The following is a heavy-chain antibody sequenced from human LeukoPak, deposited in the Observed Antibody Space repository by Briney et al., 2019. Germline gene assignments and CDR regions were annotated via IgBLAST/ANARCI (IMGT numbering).Heavy chain of an antibody. J-gene: IGHJ3*02. V-gene: IGHV1-18*01. D-gene: IGHD1-26*01. CDR3: ARNSGRMDDAFDI. CDR2: ISAYNGYT. CDR1: GYTFTNYG. Sequence: ASVKVSCKASGYTFTNYGISWVRQAPGQGLEWMGWISAYNGYTDYAQKFQFRVTMTTDTSTSTAYMELRSLRSDDTAVYYCARNSGRMDDAFDIWGQGTMVTVSS.